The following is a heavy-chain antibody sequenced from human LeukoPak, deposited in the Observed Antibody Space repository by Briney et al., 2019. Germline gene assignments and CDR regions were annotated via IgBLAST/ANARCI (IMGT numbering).Heavy chain of an antibody. CDR1: GGSISSYY. CDR2: ISYSGST. Sequence: KASETLSLTCTVSGGSISSYYWSWIRQSPGKGLEWIGYISYSGSTNYNPSLKSRVTISVDTSKNQFSLKLTSVTAADTAVYYCARAVTGTALAGFDRWGQGTLVTVSS. CDR3: ARAVTGTALAGFDR. J-gene: IGHJ4*02. D-gene: IGHD1-20*01. V-gene: IGHV4-59*01.